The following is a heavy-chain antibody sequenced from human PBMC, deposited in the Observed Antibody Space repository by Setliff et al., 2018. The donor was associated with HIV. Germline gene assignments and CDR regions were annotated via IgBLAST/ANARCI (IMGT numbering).Heavy chain of an antibody. CDR3: ARFDDSNGFDY. CDR2: INTYNGNT. J-gene: IGHJ4*02. CDR1: GYNFVSYG. Sequence: GASVKVSCKTSGYNFVSYGINWLRQAPGQGLEWMGWINTYNGNTKYGQKFQGSVTMTTDTSTSTVYMELRNLRSDDTAVYYCARFDDSNGFDYWGQGTLVTVSS. V-gene: IGHV1-18*01. D-gene: IGHD3-22*01.